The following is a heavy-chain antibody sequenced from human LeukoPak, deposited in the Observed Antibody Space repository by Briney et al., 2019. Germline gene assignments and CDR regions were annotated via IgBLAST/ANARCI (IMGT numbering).Heavy chain of an antibody. CDR3: ASGLGETGHYQYYYGMDV. CDR2: IGGRGGRT. Sequence: GGSLRLSCAASGFIFGDYGMNWVRQAPGKGLEWVSGIGGRGGRTYYADSVQGRFTISRDNPNNTVDLQMNSLRAEDTDVYFCASGLGETGHYQYYYGMDVWGQGTTVIVSS. D-gene: IGHD3-10*01. J-gene: IGHJ6*02. V-gene: IGHV3-23*01. CDR1: GFIFGDYG.